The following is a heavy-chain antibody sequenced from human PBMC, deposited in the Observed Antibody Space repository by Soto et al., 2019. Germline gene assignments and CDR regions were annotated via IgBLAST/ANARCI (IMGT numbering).Heavy chain of an antibody. CDR1: GGSISSSSYY. Sequence: QLQLQESGPGLVKPSETLSLTCTVSGGSISSSSYYWGWIRQPPGKGLEWIGSIYYSGSTYYNPSLKSRVTISVDTSKNQFSLKLSSVTAADTAVYYCASMGIAARPRYFDYWGQGTLVTVSS. D-gene: IGHD6-6*01. CDR2: IYYSGST. V-gene: IGHV4-39*01. J-gene: IGHJ4*02. CDR3: ASMGIAARPRYFDY.